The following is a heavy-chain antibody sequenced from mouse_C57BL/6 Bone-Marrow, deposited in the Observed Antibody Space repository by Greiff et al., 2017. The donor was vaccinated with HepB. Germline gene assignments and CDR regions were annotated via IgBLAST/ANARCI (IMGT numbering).Heavy chain of an antibody. J-gene: IGHJ2*01. CDR3: ARGARNYGVY. V-gene: IGHV5-17*01. Sequence: EVQVVESGGGLVKPGGSLKLSCAASGFTFSDYGMHWVRQAPEKGLEWVAYISSGSSTNYYADTVKGRFTISRDNAKNTLFLQLTSLRSEDTAMYYCARGARNYGVYWGQGTTLTVSS. CDR2: ISSGSSTN. CDR1: GFTFSDYG.